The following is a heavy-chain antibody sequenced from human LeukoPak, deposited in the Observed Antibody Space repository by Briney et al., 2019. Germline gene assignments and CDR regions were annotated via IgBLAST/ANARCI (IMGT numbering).Heavy chain of an antibody. Sequence: PSETLSLTCAVYGGSFSGYYWSWIRQPPGKGLEWIGEINHSGSTNYNPSLKSRVTISVDTSKNQFSLKLSSVTAADTAVYYCARLGGSNDYYYYMGVWGKGTTVTVSS. CDR3: ARLGGSNDYYYYMGV. J-gene: IGHJ6*03. CDR2: INHSGST. V-gene: IGHV4-34*01. CDR1: GGSFSGYY. D-gene: IGHD4-23*01.